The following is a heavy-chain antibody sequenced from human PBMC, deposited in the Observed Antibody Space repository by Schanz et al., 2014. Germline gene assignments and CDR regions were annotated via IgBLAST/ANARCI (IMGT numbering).Heavy chain of an antibody. V-gene: IGHV1-18*01. Sequence: QVQLLQSGAEVKKPGASMKVSCKASGYTFTTYYMLWVRQAPGQGLEWMGWIGGSDGNTNFAQKFQGRVTMTTDTSTSTVYMELRSLTSDDAAVYYCARDRDQWDGNYLDYWGQGTLVTVSS. CDR2: IGGSDGNT. CDR3: ARDRDQWDGNYLDY. D-gene: IGHD1-26*01. J-gene: IGHJ4*02. CDR1: GYTFTTYY.